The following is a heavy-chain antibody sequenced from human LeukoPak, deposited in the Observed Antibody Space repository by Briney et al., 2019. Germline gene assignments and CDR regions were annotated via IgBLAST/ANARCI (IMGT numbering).Heavy chain of an antibody. CDR3: ARPLSLADSMVINP. J-gene: IGHJ5*02. V-gene: IGHV3-30*01. CDR1: GFTFSSYA. CDR2: ISYDGSTT. Sequence: GGSLKLSCTASGFTFSSYAMNWVRQAPGQGLERVAVISYDGSTTYYADYVQGRFTIARDNSKNTLYLQMNSLRAEDKAVHYCARPLSLADSMVINPWGQGTLVT. D-gene: IGHD3-22*01.